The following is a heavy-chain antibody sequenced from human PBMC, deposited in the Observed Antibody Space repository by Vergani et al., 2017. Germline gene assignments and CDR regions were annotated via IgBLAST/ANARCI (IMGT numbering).Heavy chain of an antibody. CDR3: ARQFWVSQGVGAFET. J-gene: IGHJ3*02. V-gene: IGHV4-38-2*02. Sequence: QVQLQESGPGLVKPSETLSLTCSVSGYSISRGYYWGWIRQPPGKGLEWIATVFYSGSAYYNPSRRRRVTISVETSQNQFSLRLTTLTAADTAVYYWARQFWVSQGVGAFETWGRGTEVAVSS. CDR1: GYSISRGYY. CDR2: VFYSGSA. D-gene: IGHD3-16*01.